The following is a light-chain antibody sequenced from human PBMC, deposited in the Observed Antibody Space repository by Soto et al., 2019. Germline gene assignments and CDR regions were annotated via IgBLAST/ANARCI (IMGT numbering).Light chain of an antibody. Sequence: DIQMTQSPSSLSASVGDAVTITCRAGHSIGTYLSWYQLKPGKPPRLLIYAASSLQTGVPSSFSGSGSGTDCTLTITGLQPEDFATYSCQQSYNSPPTFVQGTRV. J-gene: IGKJ1*01. CDR1: HSIGTY. V-gene: IGKV1-39*01. CDR2: AAS. CDR3: QQSYNSPPT.